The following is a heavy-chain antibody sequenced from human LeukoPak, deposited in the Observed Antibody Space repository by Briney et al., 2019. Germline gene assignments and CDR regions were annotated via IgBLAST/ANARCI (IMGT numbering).Heavy chain of an antibody. J-gene: IGHJ4*02. CDR3: ARRMMDYYDSSGSARGWDY. Sequence: ASVTVSCKASGYTFTSYGISWVRQAPGQGLEWMGWISAYNGNTNYAQKLQGRVTMTTDTSTNTAYMELRSLRSDDTAVYYCARRMMDYYDSSGSARGWDYWGQGTLVTVSS. CDR2: ISAYNGNT. D-gene: IGHD3-22*01. CDR1: GYTFTSYG. V-gene: IGHV1-18*01.